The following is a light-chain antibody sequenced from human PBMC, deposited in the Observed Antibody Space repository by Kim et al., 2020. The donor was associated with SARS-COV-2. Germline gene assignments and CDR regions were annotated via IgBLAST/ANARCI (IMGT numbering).Light chain of an antibody. J-gene: IGKJ2*01. CDR1: ETILFSENNNDL. CDR2: WAS. Sequence: DIVMTQSPDSLVVSLGERATINCKSSETILFSENNNDLLPWYQQKPGQPPKVLIYWASTRESGVPDRFSASGSGTDFTLTTSSLQAEDVAVYCCLQYFNTPYTFGQGTRQEI. V-gene: IGKV4-1*01. CDR3: LQYFNTPYT.